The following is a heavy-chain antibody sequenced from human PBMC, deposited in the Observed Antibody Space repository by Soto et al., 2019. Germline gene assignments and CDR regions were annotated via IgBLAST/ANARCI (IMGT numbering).Heavy chain of an antibody. V-gene: IGHV1-2*02. Sequence: KVSCKASGYTFTGYYMHWVRQAPGQGLEWMGWINPNSGGTNYAQKFQGRVTMTRDTSISTAYMELSRLRSDDTAVYYCARESVDRGVPDVWGQGTTVTVSS. D-gene: IGHD5-12*01. CDR3: ARESVDRGVPDV. CDR1: GYTFTGYY. J-gene: IGHJ6*02. CDR2: INPNSGGT.